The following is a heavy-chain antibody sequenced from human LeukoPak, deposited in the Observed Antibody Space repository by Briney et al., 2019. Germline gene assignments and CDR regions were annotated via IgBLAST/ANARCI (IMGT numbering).Heavy chain of an antibody. V-gene: IGHV3-53*01. CDR1: GFTVSSNY. Sequence: GGSLRLSCAASGFTVSSNYMSWVRQAPGKGLEWVSVIYSGGSTYYADSVKGRFTISRDNSKNTLYLQMNSLRAEDTAVYYCARAPPGAYYYGSGRAYYFDYWGQGTLVTVS. D-gene: IGHD3-10*01. CDR2: IYSGGST. CDR3: ARAPPGAYYYGSGRAYYFDY. J-gene: IGHJ4*02.